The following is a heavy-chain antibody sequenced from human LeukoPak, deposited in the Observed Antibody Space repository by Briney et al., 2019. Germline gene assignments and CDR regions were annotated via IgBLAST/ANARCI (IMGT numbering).Heavy chain of an antibody. J-gene: IGHJ4*02. D-gene: IGHD6-13*01. CDR1: GGSISSSSYY. CDR2: IYYSGST. V-gene: IGHV4-39*07. CDR3: ARDGDSSSPFDY. Sequence: SETLSLTCTVSGGSISSSSYYWGWVRQPPGRGLEWIGSIYYSGSTYYNPSLKSRVTISVDTSKNQFSLKLSSVTAADTAVYYCARDGDSSSPFDYWGQGTLVTVSS.